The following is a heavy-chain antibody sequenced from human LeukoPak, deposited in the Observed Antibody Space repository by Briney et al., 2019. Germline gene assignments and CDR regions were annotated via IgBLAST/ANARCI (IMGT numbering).Heavy chain of an antibody. CDR2: FYYSGYT. V-gene: IGHV4-59*01. J-gene: IGHJ5*02. D-gene: IGHD3-10*01. Sequence: PSETLSLTCAVSGGSITSFSWNWIRQPPGKGLEWIGFFYYSGYTDYNPSLKSRVTISIDTSTNQFSLRLTSVTAADTAVYYCARANHYGSGTYYTNWFDPWGQGTLVTVSS. CDR1: GGSITSFS. CDR3: ARANHYGSGTYYTNWFDP.